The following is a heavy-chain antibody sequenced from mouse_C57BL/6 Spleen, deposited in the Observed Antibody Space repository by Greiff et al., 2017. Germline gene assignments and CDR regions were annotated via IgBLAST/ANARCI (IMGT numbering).Heavy chain of an antibody. CDR1: GFNIKDDY. D-gene: IGHD2-3*01. CDR2: IDPENGDT. CDR3: TLYDGYHGRFAY. J-gene: IGHJ3*01. Sequence: EVQLQQSGAELVRPGASVKLSCTASGFNIKDDYMHWVKQRPEQGLEWIGWIDPENGDTEYASKFQGKATITADTSSNTAYLQLSSLTSEDTAVYYCTLYDGYHGRFAYWGQGTLVTVSA. V-gene: IGHV14-4*01.